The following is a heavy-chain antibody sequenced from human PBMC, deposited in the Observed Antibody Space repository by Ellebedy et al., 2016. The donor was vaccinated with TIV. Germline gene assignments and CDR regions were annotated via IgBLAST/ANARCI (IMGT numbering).Heavy chain of an antibody. CDR1: GFTFSSYS. V-gene: IGHV3-30*01. D-gene: IGHD5-18*01. CDR3: ARDIYSYGDGAFDY. CDR2: ISFDGSNK. Sequence: GESLKISCAASGFTFSSYSMQWVRQAPGRGLEWVAVISFDGSNKDYADSVRGRFTIFRDNSKNTLYLQMNSLRPEDTAVYYCARDIYSYGDGAFDYWGQGTLVTVSS. J-gene: IGHJ4*02.